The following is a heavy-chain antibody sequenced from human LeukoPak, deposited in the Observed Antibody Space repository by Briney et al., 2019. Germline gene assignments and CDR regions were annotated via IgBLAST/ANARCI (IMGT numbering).Heavy chain of an antibody. J-gene: IGHJ4*02. CDR3: ARHTTVVPPHYFDY. CDR2: IYYSGST. Sequence: PSETLSLTCTVSGGSISSYYWSWIRQPPGKGLEWIGYIYYSGSTNYNPSLKSRVTMSLDTSKNQISLKLSSVTAADTAVYYCARHTTVVPPHYFDYWGQGTLVTVSS. V-gene: IGHV4-59*08. CDR1: GGSISSYY. D-gene: IGHD4-23*01.